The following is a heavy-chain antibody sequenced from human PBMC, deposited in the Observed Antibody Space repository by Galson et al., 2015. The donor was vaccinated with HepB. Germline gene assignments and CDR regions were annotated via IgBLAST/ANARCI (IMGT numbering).Heavy chain of an antibody. V-gene: IGHV3-30*04. CDR3: ARCGGLVRYYYYGMDV. CDR2: ISYDGSNK. D-gene: IGHD6-19*01. Sequence: SLRLSCAASGFTFSSYAMHWVRQAPGKGLEWVAVISYDGSNKYYADSVKGRFTISRDNSKNTLYLQMNSLRAEDTAVYYCARCGGLVRYYYYGMDVWGQGTTVTVSS. CDR1: GFTFSSYA. J-gene: IGHJ6*02.